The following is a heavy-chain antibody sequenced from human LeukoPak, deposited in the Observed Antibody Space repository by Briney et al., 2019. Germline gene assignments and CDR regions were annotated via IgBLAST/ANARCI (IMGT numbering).Heavy chain of an antibody. V-gene: IGHV4-31*03. D-gene: IGHD3-22*01. CDR1: GGSISSGDYY. J-gene: IGHJ2*01. Sequence: SQTLSLTCTVSGGSISSGDYYWTWIRQHPGKGLEWIGYIYHSGYTYYNPSLKSRVTMSLDTSKNKFSLKLSSVTAADTAAYYCVRGRYDSSGYNYWYFDLWGRGTLVTVSS. CDR2: IYHSGYT. CDR3: VRGRYDSSGYNYWYFDL.